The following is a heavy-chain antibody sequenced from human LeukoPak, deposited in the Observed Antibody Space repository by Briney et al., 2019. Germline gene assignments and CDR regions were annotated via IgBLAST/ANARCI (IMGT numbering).Heavy chain of an antibody. Sequence: LPGGSLRLSCAASGFTFSSYAMSWVRQAPGKGLEWVSAISGSGGSTYYADSVKGRFTISRDNSKNTLYLQMNSLRAEDTAVYYCAKDRRSGSYLGGKYNWFDPWGQGTLVTVSS. CDR3: AKDRRSGSYLGGKYNWFDP. J-gene: IGHJ5*02. D-gene: IGHD1-26*01. CDR1: GFTFSSYA. V-gene: IGHV3-23*01. CDR2: ISGSGGST.